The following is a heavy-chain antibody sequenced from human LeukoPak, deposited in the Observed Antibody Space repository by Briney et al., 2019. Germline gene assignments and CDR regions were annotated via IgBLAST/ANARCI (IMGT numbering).Heavy chain of an antibody. V-gene: IGHV4-59*01. CDR2: IFYSGST. Sequence: SETLSLTCTVSGGSISSYYWSWIRQPPGKELEWIGYIFYSGSTNYNPSLKSRVTISVDTSKNQFSLKLSSVTAADTAVYYCARLDDYSNYFDYWGQGTLVTVSS. CDR3: ARLDDYSNYFDY. J-gene: IGHJ4*02. CDR1: GGSISSYY. D-gene: IGHD4-11*01.